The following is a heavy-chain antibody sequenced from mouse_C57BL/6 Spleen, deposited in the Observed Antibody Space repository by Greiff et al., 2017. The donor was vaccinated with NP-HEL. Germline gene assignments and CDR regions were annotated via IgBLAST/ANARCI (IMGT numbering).Heavy chain of an antibody. J-gene: IGHJ3*01. Sequence: VQLQQPGAELVMPGASVKLSCKASGYTFTSYWMHWVKQRPGQGLEWIGEIDPSDSYTNYNQKFKGKSTLTVDKSSSTAYMQLSSLTSEDSAVYYCARGSSTLFAYWGQGTLVTVSA. CDR3: ARGSSTLFAY. V-gene: IGHV1-69*01. CDR2: IDPSDSYT. CDR1: GYTFTSYW.